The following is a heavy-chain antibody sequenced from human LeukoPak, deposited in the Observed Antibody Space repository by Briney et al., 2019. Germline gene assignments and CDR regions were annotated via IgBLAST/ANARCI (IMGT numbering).Heavy chain of an antibody. CDR1: RFTFSRYS. V-gene: IGHV3-48*01. J-gene: IGHJ4*02. D-gene: IGHD5-12*01. Sequence: PGGSLRLSCAASRFTFSRYSMNWVRQAPGKGLEWVSYISSSSSTMYYADSVKGRFTISRDSAKNSLYLQMNSLRVEDTAVYYCARDPYSGYDLQAFDYWGQGTLVTVCS. CDR2: ISSSSSTM. CDR3: ARDPYSGYDLQAFDY.